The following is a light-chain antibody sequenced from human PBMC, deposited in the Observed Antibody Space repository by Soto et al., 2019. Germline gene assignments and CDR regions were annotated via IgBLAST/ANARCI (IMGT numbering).Light chain of an antibody. J-gene: IGKJ1*01. CDR3: QQYNDYSWT. CDR1: QSIGYW. CDR2: AAS. V-gene: IGKV1-5*01. Sequence: DIQMTQSPSTLSASVGDRVTIACRASQSIGYWLAWYQQKPGKAPNLLIYAASSLETGVPSRFSGSGSGTESTLTISSLQPDDVATYYCQQYNDYSWTFGQGTKVDIK.